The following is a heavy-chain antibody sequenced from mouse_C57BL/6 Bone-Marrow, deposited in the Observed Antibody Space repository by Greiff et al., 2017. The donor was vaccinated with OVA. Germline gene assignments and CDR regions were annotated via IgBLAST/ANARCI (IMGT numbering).Heavy chain of an antibody. V-gene: IGHV10-1*01. J-gene: IGHJ4*01. CDR3: VRHGYYAMDY. CDR2: IRSNSNNYAT. Sequence: VQLQQSGGGLVQPKGSLKLSCAASGFSFNTYAMNWVRQAPGKGLEWVARIRSNSNNYATYYADSVKDRFTISRDDSESMLYLQMNNLKTEDTAMYYCVRHGYYAMDYWGQGTSVTVSS. CDR1: GFSFNTYA.